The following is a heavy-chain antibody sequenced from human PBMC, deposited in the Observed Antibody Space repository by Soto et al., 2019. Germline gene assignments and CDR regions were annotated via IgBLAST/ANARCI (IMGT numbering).Heavy chain of an antibody. CDR3: ARFSKGSSWYSDY. CDR1: GYSFNTYW. V-gene: IGHV5-51*03. J-gene: IGHJ4*02. D-gene: IGHD6-13*01. CDR2: IYPDDSDT. Sequence: EVQLVQSGAEVKKPGESLKISCKGSGYSFNTYWIGWVRQMPGKGLEWMGIIYPDDSDTRYSPSFQGQVTISADKSINTASLQWTSLKASDTAMYYCARFSKGSSWYSDYWGQGTLVTVSS.